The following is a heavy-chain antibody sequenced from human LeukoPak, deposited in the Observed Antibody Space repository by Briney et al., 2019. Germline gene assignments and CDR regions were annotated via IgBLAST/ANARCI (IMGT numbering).Heavy chain of an antibody. Sequence: GAPVKVSCKASGYTFTSYDINWVRQATGQGLEWMGWMNPNSGNTGYAQKFQGRVTMTRNTSISTAYMELSSLRSEDTAVYYCARGRGYSYGRARGYYFDYWGQGTLVTVSS. CDR2: MNPNSGNT. CDR1: GYTFTSYD. J-gene: IGHJ4*02. CDR3: ARGRGYSYGRARGYYFDY. V-gene: IGHV1-8*01. D-gene: IGHD5-18*01.